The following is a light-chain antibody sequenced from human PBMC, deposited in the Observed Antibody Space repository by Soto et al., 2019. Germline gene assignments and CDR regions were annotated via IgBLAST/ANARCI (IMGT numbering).Light chain of an antibody. CDR1: QSVSSN. CDR2: GAS. J-gene: IGKJ2*01. Sequence: EIVMTQSPATLSVSPGERATLSCRASQSVSSNLACYQQKPGQAPRLLIYGASTRATGIPARFSGSGSGTEFTLTISSLQSEYFAVYYCQQYNNWLPYPFGQGTKLEIK. V-gene: IGKV3-15*01. CDR3: QQYNNWLPYP.